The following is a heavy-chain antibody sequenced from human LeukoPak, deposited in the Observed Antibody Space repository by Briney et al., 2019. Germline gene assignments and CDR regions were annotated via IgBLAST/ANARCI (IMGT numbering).Heavy chain of an antibody. CDR1: GGSLSSYY. J-gene: IGHJ4*02. CDR2: IYYSGST. D-gene: IGHD3-22*01. CDR3: ARQWYYDSIDS. Sequence: SETLSLTCTVSGGSLSSYYWSWIRQPPGKGLEWIGYIYYSGSTNYNPSLKSRITISIDTSKNQFSLRLSSVTAADTAMYYCARQWYYDSIDSWGQGTLVTVSS. V-gene: IGHV4-59*08.